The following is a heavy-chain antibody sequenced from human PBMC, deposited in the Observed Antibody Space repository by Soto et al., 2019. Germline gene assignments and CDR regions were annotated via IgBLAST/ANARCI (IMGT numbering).Heavy chain of an antibody. D-gene: IGHD5-12*01. CDR1: GYTFSDYF. V-gene: IGHV1-46*01. CDR3: ARGRQKWRRHDAFDI. J-gene: IGHJ3*02. Sequence: GASVKVSCKASGYTFSDYFMHWVRQAPGQGLEWVGLINPSGGATSYPQKFQGSVSLTVDTSTSTFYMELRSLRSDDTAVYYCARGRQKWRRHDAFDIWGQGTLVTVSS. CDR2: INPSGGAT.